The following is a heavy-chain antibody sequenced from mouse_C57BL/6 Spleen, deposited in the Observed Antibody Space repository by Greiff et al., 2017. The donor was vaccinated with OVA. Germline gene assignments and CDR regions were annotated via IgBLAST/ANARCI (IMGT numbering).Heavy chain of an antibody. D-gene: IGHD3-2*02. V-gene: IGHV1-53*01. CDR1: GYTFTSYW. Sequence: QVQLQQPGTELVKPGASVKLSCKASGYTFTSYWMHWVKQRTGQCLEWIGNINPSNGGTNYNEKFKSNATLTVDKSSSTAYMQLSSLTSEDSAVYYCARKDSSGYVGYAMDYWGQGTSVTVAS. CDR3: ARKDSSGYVGYAMDY. CDR2: INPSNGGT. J-gene: IGHJ4*01.